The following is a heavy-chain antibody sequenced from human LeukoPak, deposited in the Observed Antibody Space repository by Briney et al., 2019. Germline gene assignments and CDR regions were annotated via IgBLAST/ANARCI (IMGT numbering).Heavy chain of an antibody. V-gene: IGHV3-7*01. J-gene: IGHJ5*02. CDR2: IKEDGSEK. Sequence: GGSLRLSCAASILSFNNYWMTWVRQAPGKGLEWVANIKEDGSEKYYVDSVKGRFTISRDNAKNSLYLQMNSLRAEDTAVYYCARTGPYVWGSYRANWFDPWGQGTLVTVSS. CDR1: ILSFNNYW. D-gene: IGHD3-16*02. CDR3: ARTGPYVWGSYRANWFDP.